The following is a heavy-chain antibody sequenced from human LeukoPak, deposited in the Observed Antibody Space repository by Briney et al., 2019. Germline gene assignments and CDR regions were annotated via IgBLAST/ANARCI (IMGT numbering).Heavy chain of an antibody. CDR3: AAAPKYNWNPNWFDP. D-gene: IGHD1-20*01. CDR2: IVVGSGNT. V-gene: IGHV1-58*02. CDR1: GFTFTSSA. J-gene: IGHJ5*02. Sequence: SVKVTCKASGFTFTSSAMQWVRQPRAQGLEWIGWIVVGSGNTNYAQKFQERVTITRDKSTSKAYMELSSLRSEDTAVYYCAAAPKYNWNPNWFDPWGQGTLVTVSS.